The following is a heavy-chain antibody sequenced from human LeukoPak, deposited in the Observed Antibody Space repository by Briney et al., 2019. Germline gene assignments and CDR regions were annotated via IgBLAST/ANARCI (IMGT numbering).Heavy chain of an antibody. CDR2: IYYSGST. CDR3: ARERLDYDILTGYTYNWFDP. J-gene: IGHJ5*02. Sequence: TSSETLSLTCTVSGGSISSYYWSWIRQPPGKGLEWIGYIYYSGSTNYNPTLKSRVTISVDTSKDQFSLKLSSVTAADTAVYYCARERLDYDILTGYTYNWFDPWGQGTLVTVSS. CDR1: GGSISSYY. V-gene: IGHV4-59*01. D-gene: IGHD3-9*01.